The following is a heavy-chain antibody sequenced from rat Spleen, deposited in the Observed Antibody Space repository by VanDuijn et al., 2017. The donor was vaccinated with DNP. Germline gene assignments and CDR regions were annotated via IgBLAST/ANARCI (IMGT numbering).Heavy chain of an antibody. CDR1: GFSLTKYG. J-gene: IGHJ3*01. V-gene: IGHV2S8*01. Sequence: QVQLEESGPGLLQPSQTLSLTCTVSGFSLTKYGISWVRQPPGKGLEWIAAISSGGTTYYNSTLKSRLSISRDTSKSQVFLKMNSLQTEDTAIYFCTRVYYSAEDWFAYWGQGTLVTVSS. CDR3: TRVYYSAEDWFAY. D-gene: IGHD1-1*01. CDR2: ISSGGTT.